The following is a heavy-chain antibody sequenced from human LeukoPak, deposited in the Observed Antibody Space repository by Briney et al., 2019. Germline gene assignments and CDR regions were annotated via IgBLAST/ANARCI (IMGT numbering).Heavy chain of an antibody. V-gene: IGHV3-11*04. D-gene: IGHD5-12*01. CDR2: ISSSGSTI. J-gene: IGHJ6*03. CDR3: ARDQVDSGYDLFYYYYYYYMDV. CDR1: GFTFSDYY. Sequence: GGSLRLSCAASGFTFSDYYMSWIRQAPGKELEWVSYISSSGSTIYYADSVKGRFTISRDNAKNSLYLQMNSLRAEDTAVYYCARDQVDSGYDLFYYYYYYYMDVWGKGTTVTVSS.